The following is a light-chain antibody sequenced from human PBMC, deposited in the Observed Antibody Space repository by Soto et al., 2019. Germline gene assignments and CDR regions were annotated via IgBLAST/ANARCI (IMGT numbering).Light chain of an antibody. CDR1: QSLLYSNGYNY. V-gene: IGKV2-28*01. J-gene: IGKJ4*01. CDR2: LGS. Sequence: EIVLTQSPLSLPVTPGGPASISCRSSQSLLYSNGYNYLVWYLQRPGQSPQLLIYLGSNRASGVPDRFSGSGSGTDFTLKINRVEAEDVGVYYCMQALQTPPTFGGGTKVEIK. CDR3: MQALQTPPT.